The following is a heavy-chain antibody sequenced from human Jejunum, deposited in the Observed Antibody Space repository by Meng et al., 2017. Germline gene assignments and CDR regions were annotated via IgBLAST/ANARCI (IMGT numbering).Heavy chain of an antibody. Sequence: VQVVESGGGLVQPGGSLRLSCGASGFRFSDHYMDWVRQAPGKGLEWVAVILYDGSKTYYADAVKGRFTISRDNSKNTLYLQMNSLRPEDTAVYYCAKDGQWPDRLDYWGLGTLVTVSS. CDR3: AKDGQWPDRLDY. V-gene: IGHV3-30*18. D-gene: IGHD6-19*01. CDR2: ILYDGSKT. J-gene: IGHJ4*02. CDR1: GFRFSDHY.